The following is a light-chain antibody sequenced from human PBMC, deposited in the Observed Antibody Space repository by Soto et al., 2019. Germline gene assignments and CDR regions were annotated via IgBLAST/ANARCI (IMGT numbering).Light chain of an antibody. CDR3: QQRRNWPRT. Sequence: EIVLTQSPATLSLSPGERATLSCRASQSVSSYLAWYQQKPGQAPRLLIYDASNRATGIPARFSGSGSGTDFTLTISSLEPEDFAVYYCQQRRNWPRTFGQGTRWIS. CDR1: QSVSSY. V-gene: IGKV3-11*01. J-gene: IGKJ1*01. CDR2: DAS.